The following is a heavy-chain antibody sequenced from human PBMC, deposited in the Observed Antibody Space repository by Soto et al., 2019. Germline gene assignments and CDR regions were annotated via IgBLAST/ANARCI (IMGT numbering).Heavy chain of an antibody. J-gene: IGHJ6*02. Sequence: QVQLVESGGGVVQPGWSLRLYSAASGFTFSSYGMHWVRQAPGKGLEWVAVISYDGSNKYYAESVKGRFTISRDNSKNTLYLQMNSLRAEDTAVYYCARHYGFYGMDVWGQGTTVTVCS. CDR2: ISYDGSNK. CDR1: GFTFSSYG. D-gene: IGHD3-16*01. V-gene: IGHV3-30*03. CDR3: ARHYGFYGMDV.